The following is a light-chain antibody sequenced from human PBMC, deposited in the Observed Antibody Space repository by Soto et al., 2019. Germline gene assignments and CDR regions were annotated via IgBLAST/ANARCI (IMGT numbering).Light chain of an antibody. CDR2: DVS. CDR3: SSYTGSSTYVV. J-gene: IGLJ2*01. Sequence: QCALTQPASVSGSPGQSITISCTGTSSDVGGYNYVSWYQQHPGKAPKLMIYDVSNRPSGVSNRFSGSKSANTASLTISGLQAEDEADYYCSSYTGSSTYVVFGGGTKLTVL. V-gene: IGLV2-14*01. CDR1: SSDVGGYNY.